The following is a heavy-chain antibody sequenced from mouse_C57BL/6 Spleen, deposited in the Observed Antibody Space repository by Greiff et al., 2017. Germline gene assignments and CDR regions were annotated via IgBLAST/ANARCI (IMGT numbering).Heavy chain of an antibody. CDR3: ARRRSYYDYDYAMDY. Sequence: VQLQQPGAELVMPGASVKLSCKASGYTFTSYWMHWVKQRPGQGLEWIGEIDPSDSYTNYNQKFKGKSTLTVDKSSSTAYMQLSSLTSEDSAVYYCARRRSYYDYDYAMDYWGQGTSVTVSS. CDR1: GYTFTSYW. V-gene: IGHV1-69*01. J-gene: IGHJ4*01. CDR2: IDPSDSYT. D-gene: IGHD2-4*01.